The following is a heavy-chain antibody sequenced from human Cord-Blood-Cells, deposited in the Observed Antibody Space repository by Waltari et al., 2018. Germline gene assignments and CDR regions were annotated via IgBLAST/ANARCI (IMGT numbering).Heavy chain of an antibody. Sequence: QVQLVQSGAEVKKPGASVKVSCKASGYTFTGYYMHWVRQAPGQGLEWMGWINPNSGGTNDAQKLQGRVTMTRDTSISTAYMELSRLRSDDTAVYYCARGDVLRFLEWLFQAFDIWGQGTMVTVSS. V-gene: IGHV1-2*02. CDR2: INPNSGGT. D-gene: IGHD3-3*01. CDR3: ARGDVLRFLEWLFQAFDI. J-gene: IGHJ3*02. CDR1: GYTFTGYY.